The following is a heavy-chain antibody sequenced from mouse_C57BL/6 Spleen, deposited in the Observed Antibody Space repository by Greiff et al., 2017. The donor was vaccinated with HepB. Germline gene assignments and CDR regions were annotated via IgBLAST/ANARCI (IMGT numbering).Heavy chain of an antibody. J-gene: IGHJ3*01. CDR1: GFNIKDDY. Sequence: VQLQQSGAELVRPGASVKLSCTASGFNIKDDYMHWVKQRPEQGLEWIGWIDPENGDTEYASKFQGKATITADTSSNTAYLQLSSLTSEDTAVYYCTTRGITTVVPNPFAYWGQGTLVTVSA. CDR2: IDPENGDT. CDR3: TTRGITTVVPNPFAY. V-gene: IGHV14-4*01. D-gene: IGHD1-1*01.